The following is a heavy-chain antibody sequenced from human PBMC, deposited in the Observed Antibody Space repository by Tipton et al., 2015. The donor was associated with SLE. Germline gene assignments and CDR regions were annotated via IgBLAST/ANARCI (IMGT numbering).Heavy chain of an antibody. CDR1: GFTFDDYT. V-gene: IGHV3-9*01. J-gene: IGHJ6*02. D-gene: IGHD1-7*01. Sequence: SLRLSCAASGFTFDDYTMHWVRQTPGRGLEWVSSISWGSSKIEYADSVKGRFTISRDNAKNSLFLQMTSLRSDDTAFYFCARERITGTTVDYYGMDVWGQGTSVTVSS. CDR3: ARERITGTTVDYYGMDV. CDR2: ISWGSSKI.